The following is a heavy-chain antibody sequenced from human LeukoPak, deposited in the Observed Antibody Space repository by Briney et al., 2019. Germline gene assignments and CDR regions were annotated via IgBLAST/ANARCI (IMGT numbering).Heavy chain of an antibody. CDR3: ASQYCSGGSCYYYGMDV. J-gene: IGHJ6*02. Sequence: SVKVSCKASGGTFTSYAISWVRQAPGQGLEWMGGIIPIFGTANYAQKFQGRVTITADESTSTAYMELSSLRSEDTAVYYCASQYCSGGSCYYYGMDVWGQGTTVTVSS. CDR2: IIPIFGTA. CDR1: GGTFTSYA. V-gene: IGHV1-69*13. D-gene: IGHD2-15*01.